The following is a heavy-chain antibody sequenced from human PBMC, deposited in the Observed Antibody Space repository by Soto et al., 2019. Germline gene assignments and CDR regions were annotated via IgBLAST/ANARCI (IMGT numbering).Heavy chain of an antibody. V-gene: IGHV3-30*18. D-gene: IGHD3-16*02. J-gene: IGHJ4*02. Sequence: QVQLVESGGGVVQPGRSLRLSCAASGFTFSSYGMHWVRQAPGKGLEWVAVISYDGSNKYYADSVKGRFTISRDNSKNTLYLQMNSLRAEDTAVYYCAKERHDYIWGSYPEFDYWGQGTLVTVSS. CDR1: GFTFSSYG. CDR3: AKERHDYIWGSYPEFDY. CDR2: ISYDGSNK.